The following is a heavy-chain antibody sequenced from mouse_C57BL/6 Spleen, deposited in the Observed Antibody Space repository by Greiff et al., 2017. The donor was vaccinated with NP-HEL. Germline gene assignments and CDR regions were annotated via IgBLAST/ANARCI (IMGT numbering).Heavy chain of an antibody. V-gene: IGHV5-17*01. CDR1: GFTFSDYG. Sequence: EVKLVESGGGLVKPGGSLKLSCAASGFTFSDYGMHWVRQAPEKGLEWVAYISSGSSTIYYADTVKGRFTISRDNAKNTLFLQMTSLRSEDTAMYYCASQVLYGNLYAMDYWGQGTSVTVSS. J-gene: IGHJ4*01. D-gene: IGHD2-1*01. CDR3: ASQVLYGNLYAMDY. CDR2: ISSGSSTI.